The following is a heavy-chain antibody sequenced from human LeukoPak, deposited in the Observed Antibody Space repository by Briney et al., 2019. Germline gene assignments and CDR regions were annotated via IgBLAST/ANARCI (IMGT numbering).Heavy chain of an antibody. CDR3: ARDPYSGGYGDYYYYYMDV. J-gene: IGHJ6*03. CDR1: GFTFSSYE. V-gene: IGHV3-48*03. CDR2: ISSSGSTI. Sequence: GGSLRLSCAASGFTFSSYEMNWVRQAPGKGLEWVSYISSSGSTIYYADSVKGRFTISRDNAKNSLYLQINSLRAEDTAVYYCARDPYSGGYGDYYYYYMDVWGKGTTVTISS. D-gene: IGHD1-26*01.